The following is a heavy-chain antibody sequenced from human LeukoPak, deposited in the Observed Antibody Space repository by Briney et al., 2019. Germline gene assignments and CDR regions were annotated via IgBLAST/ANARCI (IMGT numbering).Heavy chain of an antibody. CDR1: GYTFTSYD. Sequence: ASVKVSCKASGYTFTSYDINWVRRATGQGLEWMGWMNPNSGNTGYAQKFQGRVTMTRTTSISTAYMELSSLRSEDTAVYYCARDSSSWPYYYYGMDVWGQGTTVTVSS. V-gene: IGHV1-8*01. D-gene: IGHD6-13*01. CDR2: MNPNSGNT. CDR3: ARDSSSWPYYYYGMDV. J-gene: IGHJ6*02.